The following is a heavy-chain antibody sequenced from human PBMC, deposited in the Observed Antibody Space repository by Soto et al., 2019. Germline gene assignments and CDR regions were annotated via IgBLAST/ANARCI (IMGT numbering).Heavy chain of an antibody. Sequence: ASVKVSCKASGYTFTSYGISWVRQAPGQGLEWMGWISAYNGNTNYAQKLQGRVTMTTDTSTSTAYMELRSLRSDDTAVYYCARDRGIATRKYYYYMDVWGKGTTVTVSS. CDR1: GYTFTSYG. V-gene: IGHV1-18*01. CDR2: ISAYNGNT. D-gene: IGHD6-6*01. CDR3: ARDRGIATRKYYYYMDV. J-gene: IGHJ6*03.